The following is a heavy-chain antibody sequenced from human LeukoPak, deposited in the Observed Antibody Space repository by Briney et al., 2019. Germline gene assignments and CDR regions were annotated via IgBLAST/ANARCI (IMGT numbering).Heavy chain of an antibody. Sequence: GGSLRLSCAASGFTFSSYAMSWVRQAPGKGLEWVSAISGSGGSTYYADPVKGRFTISRDNSKNTLYLQMNSLRAEDTAVYYCAKVEGYDYYDSSGYNFDYWGQGTLVTVSS. CDR2: ISGSGGST. D-gene: IGHD3-22*01. CDR3: AKVEGYDYYDSSGYNFDY. J-gene: IGHJ4*02. V-gene: IGHV3-23*01. CDR1: GFTFSSYA.